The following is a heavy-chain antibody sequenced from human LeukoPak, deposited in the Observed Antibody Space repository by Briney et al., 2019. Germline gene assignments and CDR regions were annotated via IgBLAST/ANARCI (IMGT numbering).Heavy chain of an antibody. J-gene: IGHJ6*02. CDR1: GFTFSVYW. CDR3: AKVIGSGSYRHYYYGMDV. Sequence: GGSLRLSCAASGFTFSVYWMHWVRPFPGKGLVRGSLINSAGSSTSLGDSVKGRFTISRDNAKNSLYLQMNSLRAEDTALYYCAKVIGSGSYRHYYYGMDVWGQGTTVTVSS. V-gene: IGHV3-74*01. D-gene: IGHD3-10*01. CDR2: INSAGSST.